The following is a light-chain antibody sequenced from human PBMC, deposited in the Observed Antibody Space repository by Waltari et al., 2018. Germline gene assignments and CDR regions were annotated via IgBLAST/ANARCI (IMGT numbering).Light chain of an antibody. V-gene: IGLV1-40*01. Sequence: QSVLTQPPSVSGAPGQRVPISCTGRSSHIGPGYDLPWYQQLPGTAPKLLIYGNSNRPSGVPDRFSGSKSGTSASLAITGLQAEDEADYYCQSYDSSLSGGVFGGGTKLTVL. J-gene: IGLJ2*01. CDR2: GNS. CDR1: SSHIGPGYD. CDR3: QSYDSSLSGGV.